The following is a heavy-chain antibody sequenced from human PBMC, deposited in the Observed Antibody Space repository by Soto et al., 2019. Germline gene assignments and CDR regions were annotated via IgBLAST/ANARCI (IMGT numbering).Heavy chain of an antibody. CDR2: ISAGNADT. V-gene: IGHV1-3*05. Sequence: QVQLVQSGAEEKKPGASVKVSCKASGYSFTSYAMHWVRQAPGQRLEWMGWISAGNADTKYSQKLQGAVTITRDTSAITAYMELSSLRSEDTAVYYCARGDGYRIDYWGQGTLVTVSS. CDR1: GYSFTSYA. CDR3: ARGDGYRIDY. J-gene: IGHJ4*02. D-gene: IGHD5-12*01.